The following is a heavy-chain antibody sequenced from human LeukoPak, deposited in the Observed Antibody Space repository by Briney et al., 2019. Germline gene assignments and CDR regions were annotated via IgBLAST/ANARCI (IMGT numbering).Heavy chain of an antibody. CDR2: ISGSGGST. J-gene: IGHJ1*01. V-gene: IGHV3-23*01. CDR3: AKVAQCSSTSCYRPSGMYFQH. CDR1: GFTFSSYA. Sequence: PGGSLRLSCAASGFTFSSYAMSWVRQAPGKGLEWVSAISGSGGSTYHADSVKGRFTISRDNSKNTLYLQMNSLRAEDTAVYYCAKVAQCSSTSCYRPSGMYFQHWGQGTLVTVSS. D-gene: IGHD2-2*01.